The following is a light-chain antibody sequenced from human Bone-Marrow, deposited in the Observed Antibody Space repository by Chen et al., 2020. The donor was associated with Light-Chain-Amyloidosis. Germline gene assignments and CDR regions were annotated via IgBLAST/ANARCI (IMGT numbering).Light chain of an antibody. CDR2: DVI. CDR1: SSDV. V-gene: IGLV2-14*03. J-gene: IGLJ3*02. CDR3: SSSATSNTWV. Sequence: QSALTQPASVSGSPGQSNTVSCTGASSDVSWYQQHPGKAPKLVIYDVINRPSGVSSRFSCSKSGNTASLTISGLQAEDEADYFCSSSATSNTWVFGGGTKLTVL.